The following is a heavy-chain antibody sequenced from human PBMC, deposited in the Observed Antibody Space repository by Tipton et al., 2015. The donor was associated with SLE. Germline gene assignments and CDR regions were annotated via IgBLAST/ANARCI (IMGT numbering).Heavy chain of an antibody. CDR2: ISSSSSYI. J-gene: IGHJ6*03. Sequence: SLRLSCAASGFTFSSYSMNWVRQAPGKGLEWVSPISSSSSYIYYADSVKGRFTISRDNAKNSLYLQMNSLRAEDTAVYYCARDSGTLYYYYYYMDVWGKGTTVTVSS. D-gene: IGHD1-26*01. CDR3: ARDSGTLYYYYYYMDV. V-gene: IGHV3-21*01. CDR1: GFTFSSYS.